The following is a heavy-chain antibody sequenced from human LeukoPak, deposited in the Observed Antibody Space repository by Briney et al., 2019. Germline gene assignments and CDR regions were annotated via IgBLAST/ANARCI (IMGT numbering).Heavy chain of an antibody. J-gene: IGHJ4*02. CDR2: IKQDGSEK. V-gene: IGHV3-7*01. D-gene: IGHD3-10*01. CDR3: ARVGPDITMVRGVGLVDY. CDR1: GFTFSSYW. Sequence: PGGSLRLSCAASGFTFSSYWMSWVRQAPGKGLGWVANIKQDGSEKYYVDSVKGRFTISRDNAKNSLYLQMNSLRAVDTAVYYCARVGPDITMVRGVGLVDYWGQGTLVTVSS.